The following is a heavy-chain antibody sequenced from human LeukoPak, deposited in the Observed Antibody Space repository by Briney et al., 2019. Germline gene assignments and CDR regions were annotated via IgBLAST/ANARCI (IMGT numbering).Heavy chain of an antibody. CDR3: ARDYYGSGGSNWFDP. V-gene: IGHV3-30*04. D-gene: IGHD3-10*01. J-gene: IGHJ5*02. CDR1: GFTFSSYA. Sequence: QPGRSLRLSCAASGFTFSSYAMHWVRQAPGKGLEWVAVISYDGSNKYYADSVKGRFTISRDNSKNTLYLQMNSLRAEDTAVYYCARDYYGSGGSNWFDPWGQGTLVTVSS. CDR2: ISYDGSNK.